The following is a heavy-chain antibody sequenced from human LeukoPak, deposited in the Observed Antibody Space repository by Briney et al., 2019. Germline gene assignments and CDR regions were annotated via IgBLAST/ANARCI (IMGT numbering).Heavy chain of an antibody. CDR3: AELGITMIGGV. D-gene: IGHD3-10*02. J-gene: IGHJ6*04. CDR2: IGGSGGST. Sequence: PGGTLRLSCAASGFTFSSYDMSWVRQAPEKGLEWVSAIGGSGGSTYYADSVKGRFTISRDNAKNSLYLQMNSLRAEDTAVYYCAELGITMIGGVWGKGTTVTISS. V-gene: IGHV3-23*01. CDR1: GFTFSSYD.